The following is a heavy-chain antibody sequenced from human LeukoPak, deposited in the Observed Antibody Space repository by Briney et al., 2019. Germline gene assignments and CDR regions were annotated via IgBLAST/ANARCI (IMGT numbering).Heavy chain of an antibody. J-gene: IGHJ6*04. V-gene: IGHV3-33*01. Sequence: PGGSLRLSRAASGFTFSSYGMHWVRQAPGKGLEWVAVIWYDGSNKYYADSVKGRFTISRDNSKNTLYLQMNSLRAEDTAVYYCAREKIVVVPAATGYYYYYYGMDVWGKGTTVTVSS. CDR2: IWYDGSNK. D-gene: IGHD2-2*01. CDR1: GFTFSSYG. CDR3: AREKIVVVPAATGYYYYYYGMDV.